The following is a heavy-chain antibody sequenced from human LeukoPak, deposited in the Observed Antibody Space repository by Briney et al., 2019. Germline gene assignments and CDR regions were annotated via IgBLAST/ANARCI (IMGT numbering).Heavy chain of an antibody. CDR3: AASPVAAAGTRTYWYFDL. CDR2: ISRSSTYI. V-gene: IGHV3-21*01. CDR1: GFTFSTYS. D-gene: IGHD6-13*01. J-gene: IGHJ2*01. Sequence: TSGGSLRLSCAASGFTFSTYSMNWVRQAPGKGLEWVSSISRSSTYIYYADSVKGRFTISRDNAKTSLYLQMNSLRAEDTAVYYCAASPVAAAGTRTYWYFDLWGRGTLVTVSS.